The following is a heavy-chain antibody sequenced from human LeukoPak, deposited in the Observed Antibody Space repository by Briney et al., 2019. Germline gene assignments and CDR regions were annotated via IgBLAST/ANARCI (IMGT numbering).Heavy chain of an antibody. CDR2: IYYSGST. D-gene: IGHD2-15*01. V-gene: IGHV4-30-4*01. CDR3: AREPRPGYCSGGSCYGIDY. CDR1: GGSFSGDDYY. Sequence: SQTLSLTCTVSGGSFSGDDYYWSWVRQSPGKGLEWIGYIYYSGSTYYNPSLKSRVTISVDTSKNQFSLKLSSVTAADTAVYYCAREPRPGYCSGGSCYGIDYWGQGTLVTVSS. J-gene: IGHJ4*02.